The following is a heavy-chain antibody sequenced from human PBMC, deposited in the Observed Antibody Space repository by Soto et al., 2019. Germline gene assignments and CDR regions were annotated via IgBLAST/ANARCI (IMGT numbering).Heavy chain of an antibody. V-gene: IGHV3-30-3*01. CDR3: AREGFSGSYYFDY. CDR2: ISYDGSNK. J-gene: IGHJ4*02. D-gene: IGHD1-26*01. Sequence: QVQLVESGGGVVQPGRSLRLSCAASGFTFSSYAMHWVRQAPGKGLEWVAVISYDGSNKYYADSVKGRFTISRDNSKNTLYLQMNSLRAEDTAVYYCAREGFSGSYYFDYWGQGTLVTVSS. CDR1: GFTFSSYA.